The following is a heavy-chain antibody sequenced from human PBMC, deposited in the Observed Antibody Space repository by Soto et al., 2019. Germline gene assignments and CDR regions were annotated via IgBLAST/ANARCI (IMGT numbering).Heavy chain of an antibody. CDR2: IYYSGNA. V-gene: IGHV4-59*08. J-gene: IGHJ4*02. D-gene: IGHD4-4*01. CDR1: GGSVSSYY. Sequence: PAETLSLTCTVSGGSVSSYYGSWIRQSPGKGLEWIGYIYYSGNAKYKPSLKSRVTISVDTSKNQFSLKVSSATAADTAVYYCARHSNRNYGLYYFDYWGLGALVTVSS. CDR3: ARHSNRNYGLYYFDY.